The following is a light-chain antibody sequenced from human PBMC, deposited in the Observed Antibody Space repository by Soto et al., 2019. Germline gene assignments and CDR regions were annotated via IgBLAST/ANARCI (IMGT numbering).Light chain of an antibody. CDR2: AAS. CDR1: QNIRTY. V-gene: IGKV1-39*01. J-gene: IGKJ2*01. Sequence: DIQMTQSPSSLSASIGDRVTITCRASQNIRTYLNWYQQKPGKAPDLLVFAASNLQTGVPSRFSGGGSGTDFTLTISCLQPEDFATYYCQQTYSVLPYTFGQGTKLEIK. CDR3: QQTYSVLPYT.